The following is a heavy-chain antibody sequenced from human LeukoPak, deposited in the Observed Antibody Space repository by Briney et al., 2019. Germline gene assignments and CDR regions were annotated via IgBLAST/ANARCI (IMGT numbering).Heavy chain of an antibody. D-gene: IGHD6-6*01. J-gene: IGHJ3*02. CDR2: IYYSGST. Sequence: SETLSLTCTVSGGSISSYYWSWIRQPPGKGLEWIGYIYYSGSTNYNPSLKSRVTISVDTSKNQFSLKLSSVTAADTAVYYCARIHGSSSGWAFDIWGQGTMVTVSS. CDR1: GGSISSYY. V-gene: IGHV4-59*01. CDR3: ARIHGSSSGWAFDI.